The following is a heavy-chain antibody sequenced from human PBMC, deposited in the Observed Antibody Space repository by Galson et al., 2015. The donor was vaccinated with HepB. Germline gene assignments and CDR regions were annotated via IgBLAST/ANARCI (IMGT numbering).Heavy chain of an antibody. J-gene: IGHJ6*03. CDR3: AREGVLPSSYHYYMDV. D-gene: IGHD6-13*01. CDR1: GGTFSSYA. Sequence: SVKVSCKASGGTFSSYAISWVRQAPGQGLEWMGGIIPIFGTANYAQKFQGRVTITADESTSTAYMELSSLRSEDTAVYYCAREGVLPSSYHYYMDVWGKGTTVTVSS. CDR2: IIPIFGTA. V-gene: IGHV1-69*13.